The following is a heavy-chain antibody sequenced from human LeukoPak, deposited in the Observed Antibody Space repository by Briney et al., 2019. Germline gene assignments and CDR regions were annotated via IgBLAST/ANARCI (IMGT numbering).Heavy chain of an antibody. CDR1: GFTFSSYS. CDR2: ISSSSSYI. J-gene: IGHJ6*02. CDR3: CRRWLNYYYYGMDV. V-gene: IGHV3-21*01. D-gene: IGHD5-18*01. Sequence: GSLRLSCAASGFTFSSYSMNWVRQAPGKGLEWVSSISSSSSYIYYADSVKGRFTISRDNAKNSLYLQMNSLRAEDTAVYYCCRRWLNYYYYGMDVWGQGTTVTVSS.